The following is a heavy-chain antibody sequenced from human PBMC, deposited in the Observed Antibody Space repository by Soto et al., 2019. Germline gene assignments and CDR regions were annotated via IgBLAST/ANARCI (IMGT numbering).Heavy chain of an antibody. V-gene: IGHV4-4*07. CDR2: IYATGTT. J-gene: IGHJ5*02. D-gene: IGHD1-1*01. Sequence: SETLSLTCTVSGASISGFYLSGIRKSAGKGLEWIVRIYATGTTHYNPSLKSRVMMSVDTSKKQFSLKLRSVTAADTAVYYCVRDGKKTLRDWFDPSGQGISVTVSS. CDR3: VRDGKKTLRDWFDP. CDR1: GASISGFY.